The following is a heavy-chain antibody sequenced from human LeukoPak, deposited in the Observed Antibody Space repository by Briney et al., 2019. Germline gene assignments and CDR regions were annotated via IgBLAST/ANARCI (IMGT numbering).Heavy chain of an antibody. Sequence: SETLSLTCTVSGGSISGSSYYWGWIRQPPGKGLEWIGSIYYSGSTYYNPSLKSRVTISVDTSKNQFSLKLSSVTAADTAVYYCARDLFRRGGYSSYDFSYWGQGTLVTVSS. CDR3: ARDLFRRGGYSSYDFSY. CDR2: IYYSGST. V-gene: IGHV4-39*07. D-gene: IGHD5-12*01. CDR1: GGSISGSSYY. J-gene: IGHJ4*02.